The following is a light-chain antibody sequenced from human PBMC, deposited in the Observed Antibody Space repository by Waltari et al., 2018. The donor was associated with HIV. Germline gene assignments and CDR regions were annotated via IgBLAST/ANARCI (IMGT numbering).Light chain of an antibody. J-gene: IGKJ4*01. CDR1: QRISRW. CDR3: QQYNSYPLA. Sequence: DIQMIQIPYTLSASVGDRVTITFRASQRISRWLTLYQQKPGRAPNLLIYKASSLLSGVPSMFSGSGFGTDFTLTISSVQPDDSATYYCQQYNSYPLAFGGGTKVEIK. V-gene: IGKV1-5*03. CDR2: KAS.